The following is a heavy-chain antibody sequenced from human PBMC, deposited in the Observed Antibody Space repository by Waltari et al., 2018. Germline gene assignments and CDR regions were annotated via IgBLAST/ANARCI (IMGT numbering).Heavy chain of an antibody. CDR2: IYYSGST. Sequence: QLQLQESGPGLVKPSETLSLTCTVPGGSISSRSYYWGWIRQPPGKGLEWIGSIYYSGSTYYNPSLKSRVTISVDTSKNQFSLKLSSVTAADTAVYYCGSGWAPTFDYWGQGTLVTVSS. V-gene: IGHV4-39*07. D-gene: IGHD6-19*01. CDR1: GGSISSRSYY. CDR3: GSGWAPTFDY. J-gene: IGHJ4*02.